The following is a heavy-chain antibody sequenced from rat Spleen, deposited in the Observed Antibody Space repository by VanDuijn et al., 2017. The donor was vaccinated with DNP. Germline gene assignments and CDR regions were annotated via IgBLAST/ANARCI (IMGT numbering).Heavy chain of an antibody. CDR3: ARAYYGYNFDY. D-gene: IGHD1-9*01. CDR1: GFSFSNYN. J-gene: IGHJ2*01. CDR2: ITTSDGST. V-gene: IGHV5-25*01. Sequence: EVELVESGGGLVQPGRSLKLSCAAAGFSFSNYNMAWVRQAPKKGLEWVATITTSDGSTYYPDSVKGRCTISRDDAESSLYLQMNSLKSEDTATYYCARAYYGYNFDYWGQGVMVTVSS.